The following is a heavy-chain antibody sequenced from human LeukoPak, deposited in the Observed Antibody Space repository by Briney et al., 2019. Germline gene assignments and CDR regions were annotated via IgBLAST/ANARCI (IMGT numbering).Heavy chain of an antibody. CDR1: GSTLRSFS. CDR3: ARESSSGWYYFDY. V-gene: IGHV3-30*04. CDR2: ISYDGSNK. Sequence: GSLRLSLAGFGSTLRSFSYHRGRPAPGKGVGGVAVISYDGSNKYYADSVKGRFTISRDNSKNTLYLQMNSLRAEDTAVYYCARESSSGWYYFDYWGQGTLVTVSS. J-gene: IGHJ4*02. D-gene: IGHD6-19*01.